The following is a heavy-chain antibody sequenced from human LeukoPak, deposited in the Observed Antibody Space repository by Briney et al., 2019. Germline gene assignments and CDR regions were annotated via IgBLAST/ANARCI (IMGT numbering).Heavy chain of an antibody. D-gene: IGHD5-12*01. CDR1: GGSISSSSYY. CDR3: ARIGWLRPAVN. CDR2: INHSGST. V-gene: IGHV4-39*07. Sequence: PSETLSLTCTVSGGSISSSSYYWSWIRQPPGKGLEWIGEINHSGSTNYNPSLKSRVTISVDTSKNQFSLKLSSVTAADTAVYYCARIGWLRPAVNWGQGTLVTVSS. J-gene: IGHJ4*02.